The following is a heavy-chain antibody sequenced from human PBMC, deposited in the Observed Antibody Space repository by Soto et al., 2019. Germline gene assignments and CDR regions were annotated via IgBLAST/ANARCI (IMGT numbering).Heavy chain of an antibody. CDR1: GVPFNLFA. CDR3: AKRDYYDTQAYFEY. J-gene: IGHJ4*02. V-gene: IGHV3-23*01. Sequence: PGGSLRLSCVASGVPFNLFAMNCVRQAPGKGLEWVSGISGSGGTTYYADSVKGRFTISRDNSKNTLFLQMNSLRAEDTAVYYCAKRDYYDTQAYFEYWGQGTLVTVS. D-gene: IGHD3-16*01. CDR2: ISGSGGTT.